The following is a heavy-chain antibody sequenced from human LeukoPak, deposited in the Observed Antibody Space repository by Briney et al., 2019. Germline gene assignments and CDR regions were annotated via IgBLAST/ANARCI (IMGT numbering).Heavy chain of an antibody. Sequence: SETLSLTCTVSGGSIISYYWGWICQPPGKGLEWIGSIYYSGSTYYNPSLKSRVTISVDTSKNQFSLKLSSVTAADTAVYYCARARGAVAIDYWGQGTLVTVSS. CDR1: GGSIISYY. D-gene: IGHD6-19*01. CDR3: ARARGAVAIDY. V-gene: IGHV4-39*07. J-gene: IGHJ4*02. CDR2: IYYSGST.